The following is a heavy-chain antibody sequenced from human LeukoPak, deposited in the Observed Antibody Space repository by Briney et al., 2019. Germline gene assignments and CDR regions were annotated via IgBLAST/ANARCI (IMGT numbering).Heavy chain of an antibody. CDR3: ARIDIAVVPAAIRDYYYYGMDV. Sequence: GGSLRLSCAASGFTFSSYWMSWVRQAPGKGLEWVANIKQDGSEKYYVDSVKGRFTISRDNAKNSLYLQMNSLRAEDTAVYYCARIDIAVVPAAIRDYYYYGMDVWGQGTTVTVSS. V-gene: IGHV3-7*01. CDR2: IKQDGSEK. J-gene: IGHJ6*02. D-gene: IGHD2-2*02. CDR1: GFTFSSYW.